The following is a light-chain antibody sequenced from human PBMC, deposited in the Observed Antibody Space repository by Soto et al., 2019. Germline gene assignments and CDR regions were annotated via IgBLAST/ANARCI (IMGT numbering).Light chain of an antibody. J-gene: IGKJ5*01. Sequence: EIVLTQSPGTLSLSPGERATLSCRASQSVGYNYLAWYQQKPGQAHRLLIYGAYSRAAGVEDRFSGSGSGTDFTLTIRRLEPEDFAVYYCKYYGNSPITFGQGTRLEIK. CDR2: GAY. CDR1: QSVGYNY. V-gene: IGKV3-20*01. CDR3: KYYGNSPIT.